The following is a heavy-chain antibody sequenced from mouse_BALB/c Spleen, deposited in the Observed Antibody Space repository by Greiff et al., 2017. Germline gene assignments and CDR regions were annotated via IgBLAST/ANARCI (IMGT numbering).Heavy chain of an antibody. Sequence: VKVVESGAELMKPGASVKISCKATGYTFSSYWIEWVKQRPGHGLEWIGEILPGSGSTNYNEKFKGKATFTADTSSNTAYMQLSSLTSEDSAVYYCASYDYDGGPFAYWGQGTLVTVSA. CDR2: ILPGSGST. D-gene: IGHD2-4*01. J-gene: IGHJ3*01. CDR1: GYTFSSYW. CDR3: ASYDYDGGPFAY. V-gene: IGHV1-9*01.